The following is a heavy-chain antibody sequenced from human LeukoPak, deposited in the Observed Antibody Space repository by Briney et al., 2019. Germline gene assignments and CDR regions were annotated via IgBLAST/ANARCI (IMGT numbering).Heavy chain of an antibody. Sequence: GGSLRLSCAASGFTFRSYSMNWVRQAPGKGLEWVSYISSSSSTIYYADSVKGRFTISRDNAKNSLNLQMNSLRAEDTAVYYCARDYSSSWAYNWFDPWGQGTLVTVSS. CDR1: GFTFRSYS. CDR3: ARDYSSSWAYNWFDP. CDR2: ISSSSSTI. V-gene: IGHV3-48*04. D-gene: IGHD6-13*01. J-gene: IGHJ5*02.